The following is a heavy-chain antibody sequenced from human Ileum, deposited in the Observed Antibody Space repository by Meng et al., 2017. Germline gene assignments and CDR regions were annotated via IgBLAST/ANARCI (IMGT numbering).Heavy chain of an antibody. CDR3: ARGVSAAGLFDN. CDR1: GGSIGSAAYY. D-gene: IGHD2-2*01. J-gene: IGHJ4*02. V-gene: IGHV4-31*03. Sequence: QVQRQESGPGLVKVSQTLSHTCTVSGGSIGSAAYYWTGIRQHPAKGLEWIGYIHYTGSTSYNPSLESRTSTSIDTSNNQFSLKVTSVTAADTAVYYCARGVSAAGLFDNWGPGTLVTVSS. CDR2: IHYTGST.